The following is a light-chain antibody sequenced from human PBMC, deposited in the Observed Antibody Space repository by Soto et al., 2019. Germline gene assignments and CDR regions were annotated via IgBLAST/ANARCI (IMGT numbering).Light chain of an antibody. CDR3: QQYNDWPRK. CDR2: GAS. V-gene: IGKV3-15*01. J-gene: IGKJ1*01. CDR1: QTVTSN. Sequence: EIVMTQSPVTLSVSPGETANLSCRASQTVTSNLAWYQQKPGRSPRLLLSGASTRATGIPARFSGSGSGTEFTLTISRLQSEDLAVYYCQQYNDWPRKFGQGTRWISN.